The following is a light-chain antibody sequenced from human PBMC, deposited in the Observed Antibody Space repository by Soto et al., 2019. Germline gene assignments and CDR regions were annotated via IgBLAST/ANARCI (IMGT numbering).Light chain of an antibody. CDR3: QEDNNWPLT. J-gene: IGKJ4*01. CDR1: QSVNNN. Sequence: EIVMTQSPATLSVSPGERATLSCRASQSVNNNFAWYQQKPGQAPRLLIYGASARATGIPARFSGSGSGTEFYLPISSLQSEDFAVYYCQEDNNWPLTFGGGTKVEIK. V-gene: IGKV3-15*01. CDR2: GAS.